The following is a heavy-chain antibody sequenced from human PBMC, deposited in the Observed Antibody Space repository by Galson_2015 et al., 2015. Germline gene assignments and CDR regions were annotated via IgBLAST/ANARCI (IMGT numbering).Heavy chain of an antibody. D-gene: IGHD6-19*01. CDR3: ATLWGAVAGTNLKRNAEYFQH. Sequence: QSGAEVKKPGESLKISCKGSGYSFTTYWVGWGRQMPGKGLEWMGIIYPGDSDTRYSPSFQGQDAISADKSINTAYLQWRSLQASDTAMYYCATLWGAVAGTNLKRNAEYFQHWGQGTLVTVSS. CDR1: GYSFTTYW. J-gene: IGHJ1*01. V-gene: IGHV5-51*01. CDR2: IYPGDSDT.